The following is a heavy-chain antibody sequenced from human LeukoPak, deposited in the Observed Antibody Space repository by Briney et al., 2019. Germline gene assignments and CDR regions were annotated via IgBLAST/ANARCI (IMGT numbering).Heavy chain of an antibody. CDR1: GGSISSGGCY. Sequence: SETLSLTCTVSGGSISSGGCYWSWIRQHPGKGLEWIGYIYYSGRTYYNPSLKSRVTISVDTSKNQFSLKLSSVTAADTAVYYCARRTVRGPHNWFDPLGQGTLVTVSS. V-gene: IGHV4-31*03. D-gene: IGHD3-10*01. CDR2: IYYSGRT. CDR3: ARRTVRGPHNWFDP. J-gene: IGHJ5*02.